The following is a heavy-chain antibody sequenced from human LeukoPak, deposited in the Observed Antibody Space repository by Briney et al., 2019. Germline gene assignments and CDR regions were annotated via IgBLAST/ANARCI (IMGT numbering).Heavy chain of an antibody. CDR3: ARAPECSGGSCQGY. Sequence: ASVKVSCKASGYTFTGYYMHWVRQAPGQGLEWMGWINPNSGGTNYAQKFQGRVTMTRDTSISTAYMELSGLRSEDTAVYYCARAPECSGGSCQGYWGQGTLVTVSS. CDR2: INPNSGGT. V-gene: IGHV1-2*02. CDR1: GYTFTGYY. J-gene: IGHJ4*02. D-gene: IGHD2-15*01.